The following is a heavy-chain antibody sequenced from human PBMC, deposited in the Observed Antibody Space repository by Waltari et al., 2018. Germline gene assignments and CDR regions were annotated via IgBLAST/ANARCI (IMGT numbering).Heavy chain of an antibody. J-gene: IGHJ4*02. CDR1: GFAVSSNY. V-gene: IGHV3-53*02. CDR2: IETGGYT. CDR3: ARHDYCDY. Sequence: EVQLVETGGGLIQPGGSLRLSCAASGFAVSSNYMSWVRQAPGKGLEWVSVIETGGYTYYAGSVRGRFTSSRDNSKNMVYLQMNSLRADDTAVYFCARHDYCDYWGQGTLVTVSS.